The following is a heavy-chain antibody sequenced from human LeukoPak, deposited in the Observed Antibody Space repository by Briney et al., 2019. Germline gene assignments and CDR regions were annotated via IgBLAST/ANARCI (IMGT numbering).Heavy chain of an antibody. V-gene: IGHV1-69*05. J-gene: IGHJ4*02. CDR2: IIPIFGKA. CDR3: AREGSGYDFWSGYYLKGYYFDY. CDR1: GGTFSSYA. Sequence: ASVKVSCKASGGTFSSYAISWVRQAPGQGLEWMGRIIPIFGKANYAQKFQGRVTITTDESTSTAYMELSSLRSEDTAVYYCAREGSGYDFWSGYYLKGYYFDYWGQGTLVTVSS. D-gene: IGHD3-3*01.